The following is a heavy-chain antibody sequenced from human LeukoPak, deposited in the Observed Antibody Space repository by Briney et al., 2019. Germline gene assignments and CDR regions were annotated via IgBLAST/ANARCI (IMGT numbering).Heavy chain of an antibody. CDR3: ARDPGSVRATYYYYIDV. Sequence: ASETLSLTCTVSGGSISSSNYYWNSIRQPAGNALEYIVRIYTSGSTNYNPSLKSRVTISVDTSKNQFSLKLSSVTAAERAVYYCARDPGSVRATYYYYIDVWGKGTTVTVSS. V-gene: IGHV4-61*02. CDR1: GGSISSSNYY. J-gene: IGHJ6*03. D-gene: IGHD3-10*01. CDR2: IYTSGST.